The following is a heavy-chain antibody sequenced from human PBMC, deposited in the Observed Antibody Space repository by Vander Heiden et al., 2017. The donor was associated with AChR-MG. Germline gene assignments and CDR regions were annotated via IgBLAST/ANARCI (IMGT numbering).Heavy chain of an antibody. CDR3: ARGSGMTTVTPTDY. Sequence: QVQLQESGPGLVKPSQTLSLTCTVPGGSISSGGYYWSWIRQHPGKGLEWIGYIYYSGSTYYNPSLKSRVTISVDTSKNQFSLKLSSVTAADTAVYYCARGSGMTTVTPTDYWGQGTLVTVSS. D-gene: IGHD4-17*01. V-gene: IGHV4-31*03. CDR1: GGSISSGGYY. CDR2: IYYSGST. J-gene: IGHJ4*02.